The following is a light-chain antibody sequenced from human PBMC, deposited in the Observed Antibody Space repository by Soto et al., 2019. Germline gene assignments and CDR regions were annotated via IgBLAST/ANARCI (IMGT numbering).Light chain of an antibody. J-gene: IGLJ2*01. CDR3: SSYTSSSTLV. V-gene: IGLV2-14*01. CDR2: EVS. CDR1: SSDVGGYNY. Sequence: QSVLTQPASVSGSPGQSITISCTGTSSDVGGYNYVSWYQQHPGKAPKLMIYEVSNRPSGVSNRFSGSKSGNTASLTISGLQAEDEADYYCSSYTSSSTLVFGGGTQLTX.